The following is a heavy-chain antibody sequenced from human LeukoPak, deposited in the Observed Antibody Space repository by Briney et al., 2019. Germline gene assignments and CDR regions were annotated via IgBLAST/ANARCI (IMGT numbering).Heavy chain of an antibody. CDR1: GGSISTYY. CDR3: ARAPEFSSGWLLDC. D-gene: IGHD6-19*01. J-gene: IGHJ4*02. Sequence: PSETLSLTCSVSGGSISTYYGSWIRQSAGKGLEWIGRIHTSGSTNYNPSLKSRVTMSVDTSKNQFSLKVSSVSAADTGAYYCARAPEFSSGWLLDCWGQGSLVTVSS. V-gene: IGHV4-4*07. CDR2: IHTSGST.